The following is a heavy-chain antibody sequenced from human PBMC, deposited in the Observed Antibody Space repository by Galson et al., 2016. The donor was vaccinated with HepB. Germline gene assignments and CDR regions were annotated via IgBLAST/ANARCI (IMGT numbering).Heavy chain of an antibody. CDR2: IYWDDDK. CDR1: GFSLSTSEVG. D-gene: IGHD3-16*02. CDR3: ARSTPEYDYVWGSYRPFDY. Sequence: PALVKPTQTLTLTCTFSGFSLSTSEVGVGWIRQPPGKALEWLALIYWDDDKRYSPSLKSRLTITKDTPKNQVVLTMANMDPVDTATYYCARSTPEYDYVWGSYRPFDYWGQGTLVTVSS. J-gene: IGHJ4*02. V-gene: IGHV2-5*02.